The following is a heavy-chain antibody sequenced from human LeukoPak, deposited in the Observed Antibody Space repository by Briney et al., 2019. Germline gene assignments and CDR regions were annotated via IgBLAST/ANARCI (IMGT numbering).Heavy chain of an antibody. D-gene: IGHD6-13*01. CDR3: AKDSRKPGSSSWSPADY. V-gene: IGHV3-30*18. J-gene: IGHJ4*02. Sequence: PGRSLRLSCAASGFTFSSYGMHWVRQAPGKGLEWVAVISYDGSNKYYADSVKGRFTISRDNSKNTLYLQMNSLRAEDTAVYYCAKDSRKPGSSSWSPADYWGQGTLVTVSS. CDR2: ISYDGSNK. CDR1: GFTFSSYG.